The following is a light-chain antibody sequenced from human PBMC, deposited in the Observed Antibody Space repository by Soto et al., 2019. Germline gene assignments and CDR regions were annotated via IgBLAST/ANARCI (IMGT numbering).Light chain of an antibody. CDR2: AAS. Sequence: DIQITHSPCSRSASVGDRVTITCQASQDITYYLNWYQHKPGKAPKLLISAASRLQSGVPSRFSGSGSGTDFTLTINGLQPEDFASYYCQQSYSTSPINCGQGKRREIK. J-gene: IGKJ5*01. CDR3: QQSYSTSPIN. CDR1: QDITYY. V-gene: IGKV1-39*01.